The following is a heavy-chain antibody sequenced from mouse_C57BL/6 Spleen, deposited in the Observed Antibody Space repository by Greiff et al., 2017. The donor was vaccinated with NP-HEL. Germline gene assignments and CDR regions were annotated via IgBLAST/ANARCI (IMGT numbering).Heavy chain of an antibody. CDR2: INPNNGGT. CDR1: GYTFTDYY. J-gene: IGHJ4*01. Sequence: EVQLQQSGPELVKPGASVKISCKASGYTFTDYYMNWVKQSHGKSLEWIGDINPNNGGTSYNQKFKGKATLTVDKSSSTAYMELRSLTSEDSAVYYCARSSSLRLSAMDYWGQGTSVTVSS. D-gene: IGHD3-2*02. V-gene: IGHV1-26*01. CDR3: ARSSSLRLSAMDY.